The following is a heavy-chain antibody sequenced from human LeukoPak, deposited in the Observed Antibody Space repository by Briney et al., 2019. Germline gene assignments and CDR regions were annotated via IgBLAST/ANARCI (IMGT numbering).Heavy chain of an antibody. V-gene: IGHV3-23*01. CDR3: AKECSGGSCYSNSQYYYYGMDV. J-gene: IGHJ6*02. CDR2: ISGSGGST. D-gene: IGHD2-15*01. CDR1: GFTFSTSA. Sequence: GGSLRLSCAASGFTFSTSAMSWVRKAPGKGLEWVSAISGSGGSTYYADSVKGRFTVSRDNSKNTLYLQMNSLRAEDTAVFYCAKECSGGSCYSNSQYYYYGMDVWGQGTTVTVSS.